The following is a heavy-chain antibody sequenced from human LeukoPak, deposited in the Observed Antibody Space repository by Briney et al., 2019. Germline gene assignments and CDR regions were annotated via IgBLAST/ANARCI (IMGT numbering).Heavy chain of an antibody. J-gene: IGHJ6*02. D-gene: IGHD6-13*01. CDR3: ARYSTSWYKLPYYYYGMDV. V-gene: IGHV1-46*01. CDR1: GYTFTKYY. Sequence: ASVKVSCKASGYTFTKYYMHWVRQAPGQGLEWMGIIDPSGGSTSYAQTFQGRVTMTRDTSTSTFYMELSSLRSEDTAVSYCARYSTSWYKLPYYYYGMDVWGQGTTVTVSS. CDR2: IDPSGGST.